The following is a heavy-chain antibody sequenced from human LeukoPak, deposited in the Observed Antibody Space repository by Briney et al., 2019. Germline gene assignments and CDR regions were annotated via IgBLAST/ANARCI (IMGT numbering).Heavy chain of an antibody. V-gene: IGHV3-43D*04. Sequence: GGSLRLSCAASGFTFDDYAMHWVRQAPGKGLEWVSLISWDGGSTYYADSVKGRFTISRDNSKNSLYLQMNSLRAEDTALYYCAKDRYSSSSGYYFDYWGQGTLVTVSS. CDR3: AKDRYSSSSGYYFDY. J-gene: IGHJ4*02. D-gene: IGHD6-6*01. CDR2: ISWDGGST. CDR1: GFTFDDYA.